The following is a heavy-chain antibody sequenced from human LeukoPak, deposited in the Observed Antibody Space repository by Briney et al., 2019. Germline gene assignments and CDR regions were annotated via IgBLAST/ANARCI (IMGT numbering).Heavy chain of an antibody. D-gene: IGHD3-3*01. V-gene: IGHV3-23*01. Sequence: PGGTLRLSCAASGFTFSSYGMSWVRQAPGKGLEWVSAISGSSGSTYYADSVKGRFTISRDNSKNTLYLQMNSLRSEDTAVYYCAAGLYGSSAYYTNDAFDIWGQGTMVTVSS. CDR1: GFTFSSYG. CDR3: AAGLYGSSAYYTNDAFDI. J-gene: IGHJ3*02. CDR2: ISGSSGST.